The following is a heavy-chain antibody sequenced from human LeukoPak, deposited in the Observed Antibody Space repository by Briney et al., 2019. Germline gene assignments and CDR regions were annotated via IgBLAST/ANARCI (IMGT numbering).Heavy chain of an antibody. J-gene: IGHJ3*02. CDR1: GYTFTSYG. V-gene: IGHV1-18*01. D-gene: IGHD3-3*01. Sequence: ASVKVSCKASGYTFTSYGISWVRQAPGQGLEWMGWISAYNGNTNYAQKLQGRVTMTTDTSTSTAYMELRSVRSDDTAVYYCARGEYYDFWSGYLPDAFDIWGQGTMVTVSS. CDR2: ISAYNGNT. CDR3: ARGEYYDFWSGYLPDAFDI.